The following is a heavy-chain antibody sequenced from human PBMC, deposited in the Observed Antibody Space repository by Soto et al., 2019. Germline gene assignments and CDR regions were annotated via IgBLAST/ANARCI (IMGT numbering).Heavy chain of an antibody. CDR2: IIPMFGTA. V-gene: IGHV1-69*01. Sequence: QVQLVQSGAEVKKPGSSVKVSCKTSGGSFSNYAISWVRQAPGQGLEWMGAIIPMFGTANYAQMFQGRVTTTADESTNTAYMEVSSLRSEDSAVYYCARGATVTREYFYGMDVWGQGTTVTVSS. CDR3: ARGATVTREYFYGMDV. D-gene: IGHD4-4*01. CDR1: GGSFSNYA. J-gene: IGHJ6*02.